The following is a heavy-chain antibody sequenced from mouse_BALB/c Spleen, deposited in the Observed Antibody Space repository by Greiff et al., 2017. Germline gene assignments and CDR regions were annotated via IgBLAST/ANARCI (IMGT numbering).Heavy chain of an antibody. CDR2: IRLKSNNYAT. CDR3: TLTVPFDY. J-gene: IGHJ2*01. V-gene: IGHV6-6*02. Sequence: EVQGVESGGGLVQPGGSMKLSCVASGFTFSNYWMNWVRQSPEKGLEWVAEIRLKSNNYATHYAESVKGRFTISRDDSKSSVYLQMNNLRAEDTGIYYCTLTVPFDYWGQGTTLTVSS. D-gene: IGHD4-1*01. CDR1: GFTFSNYW.